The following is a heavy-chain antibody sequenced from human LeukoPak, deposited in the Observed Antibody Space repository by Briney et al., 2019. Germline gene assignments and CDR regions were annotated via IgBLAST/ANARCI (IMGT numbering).Heavy chain of an antibody. CDR1: GYTFTGYY. J-gene: IGHJ4*02. V-gene: IGHV1-2*02. D-gene: IGHD3-16*01. CDR2: INPNSGGT. Sequence: ASVKVSCKASGYTFTGYYMYWVRQAPGQGLEWMGWINPNSGGTNYAQKFQGRVTMTRDTSISTAYMELSRLRSDDTAVYYCARDIERERGGYYFDYWGQGTLVTVSS. CDR3: ARDIERERGGYYFDY.